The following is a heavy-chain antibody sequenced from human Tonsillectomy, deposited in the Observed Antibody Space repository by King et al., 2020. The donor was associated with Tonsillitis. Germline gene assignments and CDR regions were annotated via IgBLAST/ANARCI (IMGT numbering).Heavy chain of an antibody. CDR2: MYFCGTI. CDR1: VGSISSGDHF. V-gene: IGHV4-39*01. J-gene: IGHJ4*02. CDR3: ARYVSGSFDY. D-gene: IGHD1-26*01. Sequence: QLQESGPGVVKPSETLSLTCTVSVGSISSGDHFWAWIRRPPRKGLEWIGYMYFCGTIFYNPSLKSRITISGGTSENRFSLRLTSVTAADTAVYFCARYVSGSFDYWGQGALVTVSS.